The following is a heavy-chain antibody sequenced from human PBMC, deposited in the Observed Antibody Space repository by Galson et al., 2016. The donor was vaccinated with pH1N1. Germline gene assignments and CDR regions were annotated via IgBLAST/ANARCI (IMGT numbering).Heavy chain of an antibody. Sequence: SLRLSCAASGFTFSSYGMHWVRQAPGKGLEWVAGISYDGSNKYYADSVKGRFTISRDNSKNTLHLQMNSLRAEDTAVYYCAKDRGLYGGNSGEEIYYYYGMDVWGQGTTVTVSS. D-gene: IGHD4-23*01. CDR2: ISYDGSNK. J-gene: IGHJ6*02. CDR3: AKDRGLYGGNSGEEIYYYYGMDV. CDR1: GFTFSSYG. V-gene: IGHV3-30*18.